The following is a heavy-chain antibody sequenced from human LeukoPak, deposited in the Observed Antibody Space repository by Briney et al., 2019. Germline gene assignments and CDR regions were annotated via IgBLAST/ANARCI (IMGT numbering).Heavy chain of an antibody. D-gene: IGHD3-10*01. CDR2: ISGSSTYI. CDR3: ASVALWFGGYYFDY. CDR1: GFTFSTYW. J-gene: IGHJ4*02. Sequence: GGSLRLSCAASGFTFSTYWMSWVRQAPGKGLEWVSSISGSSTYIYYADSVKGRFTISRDNAKNSLYLQMNSLRAEDTAVYYCASVALWFGGYYFDYWGQGTLVTVSS. V-gene: IGHV3-21*01.